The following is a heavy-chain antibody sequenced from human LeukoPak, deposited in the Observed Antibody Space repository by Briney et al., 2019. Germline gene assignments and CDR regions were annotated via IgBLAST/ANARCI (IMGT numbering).Heavy chain of an antibody. V-gene: IGHV1-18*04. CDR2: ISAYNGNT. D-gene: IGHD5-18*01. Sequence: VASVRVSCKASGYTFTSYGISWVRQAPGQGLEWMGWISAYNGNTNYAQKLQGRLTMTTDTSTSTAYMELRSLRSDDTAVYYCARLYTSMATPDYWGQGTLVTVSS. J-gene: IGHJ4*02. CDR1: GYTFTSYG. CDR3: ARLYTSMATPDY.